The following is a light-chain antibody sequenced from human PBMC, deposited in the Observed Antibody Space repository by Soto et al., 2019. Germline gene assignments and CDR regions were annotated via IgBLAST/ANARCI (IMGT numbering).Light chain of an antibody. Sequence: QLVLTQSSSASASLGSSVKLTCTLSSGHSSYIIAWHQQQPGKAPRYLMNLEGSGSFNKGSGVPDRFSGSSSGADRYLTIANLQFEDEADYYCEPWDINTHVVFGGGTKLTVL. CDR1: SGHSSYI. J-gene: IGLJ2*01. CDR2: LEGSGSF. V-gene: IGLV4-60*02. CDR3: EPWDINTHVV.